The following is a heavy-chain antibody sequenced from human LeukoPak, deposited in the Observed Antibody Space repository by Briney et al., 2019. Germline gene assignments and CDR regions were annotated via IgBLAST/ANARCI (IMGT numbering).Heavy chain of an antibody. Sequence: GGSLRLSCAASGFTFSSYWMSWVRQAPGKGLEWVAVIWYDGSNKYYADSVKGRFTISRDNSKNTLYLQMNSLRAEDTAVYYCARGGIAARPDYYYYYYMDVWGKGTTVTVSS. V-gene: IGHV3-33*08. D-gene: IGHD6-6*01. J-gene: IGHJ6*03. CDR3: ARGGIAARPDYYYYYYMDV. CDR1: GFTFSSYW. CDR2: IWYDGSNK.